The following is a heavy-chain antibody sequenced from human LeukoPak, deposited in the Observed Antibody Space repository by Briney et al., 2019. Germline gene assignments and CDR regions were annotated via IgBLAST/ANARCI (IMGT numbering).Heavy chain of an antibody. CDR3: ARDLVTVTKGFDI. J-gene: IGHJ3*02. CDR2: ISYIGTT. Sequence: SETLSLTCAVSGDSFSSHYWTWIRQPPGGGLEWIGYISYIGTTNYNPSLKSRVTISIDTSKNQFSLKLSSVTTADTAVYYCARDLVTVTKGFDIWGLGTMVSVSS. D-gene: IGHD4-17*01. CDR1: GDSFSSHY. V-gene: IGHV4-59*11.